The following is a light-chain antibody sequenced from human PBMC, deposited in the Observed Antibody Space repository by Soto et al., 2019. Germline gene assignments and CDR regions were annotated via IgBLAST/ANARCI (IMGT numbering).Light chain of an antibody. J-gene: IGKJ4*01. CDR1: PSVSSRS. CDR2: GAS. V-gene: IGKV3D-20*02. Sequence: ENVLTQSPGTLSLSPGEGATLSCRASPSVSSRSLAWYQQRPGQAPRLLIYGASNRAIGIPDRFGGSVSGTDFTLSISSLEPEDFAVYYCQQRSDWPLTFGGGTKVDIK. CDR3: QQRSDWPLT.